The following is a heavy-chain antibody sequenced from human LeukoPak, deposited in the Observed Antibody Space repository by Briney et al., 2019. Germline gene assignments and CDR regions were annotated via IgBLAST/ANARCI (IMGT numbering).Heavy chain of an antibody. CDR2: IRYDGSNK. D-gene: IGHD3-10*01. J-gene: IGHJ3*02. CDR3: ANEPRGAFDI. Sequence: GGSLRLSCAASGFTFSSYGMHWVRQAPGKGLEWVAFIRYDGSNKYYADSVKSRFTISRDNSKNTLYLQMNSLRAEDTAVYYCANEPRGAFDIWGQGTMVTVSS. V-gene: IGHV3-30*02. CDR1: GFTFSSYG.